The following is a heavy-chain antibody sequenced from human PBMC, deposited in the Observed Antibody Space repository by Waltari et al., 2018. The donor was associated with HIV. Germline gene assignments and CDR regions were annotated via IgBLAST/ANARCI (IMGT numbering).Heavy chain of an antibody. Sequence: QITLKESGPTLVKPTQTLTLTCTFYGFSLSTSGGGVGWIRQPPGKALELLARIYWNDDKRYSPFFRIRIAITNDTSKNQIVLSMTSMDPVDSAIYYCAHRRVIAGINWFDPWGRGTLVTVSS. CDR2: IYWNDDK. CDR1: GFSLSTSGGG. J-gene: IGHJ5*01. CDR3: AHRRVIAGINWFDP. D-gene: IGHD6-13*01. V-gene: IGHV2-5*01.